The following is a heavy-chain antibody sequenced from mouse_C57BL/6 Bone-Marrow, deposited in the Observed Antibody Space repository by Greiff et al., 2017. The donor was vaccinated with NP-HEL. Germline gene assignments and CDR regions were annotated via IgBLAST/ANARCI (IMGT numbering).Heavy chain of an antibody. D-gene: IGHD1-1*01. CDR1: GYTFTDYE. CDR3: TRRGITTVVAYYFDY. Sequence: QVQLQQSGAELVRPGASVTLSCKASGYTFTDYEMHWVKQTPVHGLEWIGAIDPETGGTAYNQKFQGKAILTADKSSSTAYMVLRSLTSEDSAVYYCTRRGITTVVAYYFDYWGQGTTLTVSA. V-gene: IGHV1-15*01. CDR2: IDPETGGT. J-gene: IGHJ2*01.